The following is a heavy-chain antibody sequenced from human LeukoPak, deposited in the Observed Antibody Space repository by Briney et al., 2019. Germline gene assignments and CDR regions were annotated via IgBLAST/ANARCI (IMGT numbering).Heavy chain of an antibody. CDR2: MYTGGGR. CDR3: TRGQSYCGADCYSD. D-gene: IGHD2-21*02. CDR1: GFSVSNYY. J-gene: IGHJ4*02. Sequence: GGSLRLSCAASGFSVSNYYMSWARQPPGKGLEWVSVMYTGGGRYYGDSVKGRFTISRDNSKNTVFLQMNSLRVEDTALYYCTRGQSYCGADCYSDWGQGTLVTVSS. V-gene: IGHV3-66*01.